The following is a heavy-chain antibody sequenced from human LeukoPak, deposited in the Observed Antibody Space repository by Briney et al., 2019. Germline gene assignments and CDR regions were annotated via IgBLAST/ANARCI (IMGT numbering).Heavy chain of an antibody. V-gene: IGHV3-48*01. Sequence: GGSLRLSCAASGFTFSSYSMNWVRQAPGKGLEWVSYISSSSSTIYYADSVKGRFTISRDNAKNSLYLQMNSLRAEDTAVYYCARDQLVRGVTYWGQGTLVTVSS. CDR1: GFTFSSYS. CDR2: ISSSSSTI. CDR3: ARDQLVRGVTY. D-gene: IGHD3-10*01. J-gene: IGHJ4*02.